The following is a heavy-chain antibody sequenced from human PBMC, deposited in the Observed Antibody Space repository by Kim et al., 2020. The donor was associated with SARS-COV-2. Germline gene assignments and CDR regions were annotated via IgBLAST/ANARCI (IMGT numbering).Heavy chain of an antibody. CDR1: AGSLSNYY. CDR3: ARGGDTAKEVDFDF. D-gene: IGHD5-18*01. V-gene: IGHV4-59*08. J-gene: IGHJ4*02. Sequence: SETLSLTCTVSAGSLSNYYWSWIRQPPVTGLEWIGYISFSGSTNSNPSLRSRVTMSVDTSKNQFSLRFSSVTAADTAVYYCARGGDTAKEVDFDFWGQGT. CDR2: ISFSGST.